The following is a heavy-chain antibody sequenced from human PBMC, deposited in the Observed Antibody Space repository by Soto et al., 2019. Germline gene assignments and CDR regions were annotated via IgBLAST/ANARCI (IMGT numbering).Heavy chain of an antibody. V-gene: IGHV4-59*08. CDR3: ARHGDFGWWSYYRGLFDP. D-gene: IGHD3-10*01. J-gene: IGHJ5*02. Sequence: SETLSLTCTVSGGSISSYYWSWIRQPPGKVLEWIGYIYYSGSTNYNPSLKSRVTISVDTSKNQFSLKLSSVTAADTAVYYCARHGDFGWWSYYRGLFDPWGRRTLVTVSS. CDR1: GGSISSYY. CDR2: IYYSGST.